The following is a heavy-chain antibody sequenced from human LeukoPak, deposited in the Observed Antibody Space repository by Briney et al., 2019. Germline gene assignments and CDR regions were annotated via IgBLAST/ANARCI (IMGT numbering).Heavy chain of an antibody. D-gene: IGHD3-16*01. CDR2: INHSGST. CDR1: GGSFSGYY. V-gene: IGHV4-34*01. CDR3: ARMHNDYVRGRSNAFDI. Sequence: SETLSLTCAVYGGSFSGYYWSWIRQPPGKGLEWIGEINHSGSTNYNPSLKSRVTISVDTSKNQFSLKLSSVTAADTAVYYCARMHNDYVRGRSNAFDIWGQGTMVTVSS. J-gene: IGHJ3*02.